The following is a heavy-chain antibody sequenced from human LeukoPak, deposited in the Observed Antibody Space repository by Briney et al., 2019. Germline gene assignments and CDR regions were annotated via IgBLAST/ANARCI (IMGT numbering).Heavy chain of an antibody. J-gene: IGHJ4*02. V-gene: IGHV4-38-2*02. Sequence: PSETLSLTCTVSGYSISSGYYWGWIRQPPGKGLEWIGSIYHSGSTYYNPSLKSRVTISVDTSKNQFSLKLSSVTAADTAVYYCARGVATLGEDYWGQGTLVTVSS. D-gene: IGHD5-12*01. CDR3: ARGVATLGEDY. CDR2: IYHSGST. CDR1: GYSISSGYY.